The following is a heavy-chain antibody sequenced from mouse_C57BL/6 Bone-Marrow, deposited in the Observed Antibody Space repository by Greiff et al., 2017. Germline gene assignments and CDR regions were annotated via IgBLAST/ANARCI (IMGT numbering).Heavy chain of an antibody. CDR2: ISAGGSYT. CDR3: ANYCGPYWYFDV. V-gene: IGHV5-4*03. D-gene: IGHD1-2*01. J-gene: IGHJ1*03. Sequence: EVMLVESGGGLVKPGGSLKLSCAASGFTFSSYAMSWVRQTPEKRLEWVATISAGGSYTYYTDNVKGRFTISRDNAKNNLYLQLSHLKSEDTAMXYCANYCGPYWYFDVWGTGTTVTVSS. CDR1: GFTFSSYA.